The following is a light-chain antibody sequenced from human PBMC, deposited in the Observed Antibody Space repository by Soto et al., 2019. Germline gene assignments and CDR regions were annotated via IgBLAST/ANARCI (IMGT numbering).Light chain of an antibody. CDR2: GAS. J-gene: IGKJ4*01. V-gene: IGKV3-20*01. CDR1: QSVSSNY. Sequence: EIVLTQSPGTLSLSPGERATLSCRASQSVSSNYLAWYQQKPGQAPRLLIYGASSRATGIPDRLSGSGSGTDFTLTISRLEPEDFAVSYCQQYGSSLLTFGGGTMVEIK. CDR3: QQYGSSLLT.